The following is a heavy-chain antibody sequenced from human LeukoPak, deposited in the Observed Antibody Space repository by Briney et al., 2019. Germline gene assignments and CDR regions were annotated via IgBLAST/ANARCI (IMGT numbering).Heavy chain of an antibody. V-gene: IGHV4-61*02. Sequence: QPSQTLSLTCTVSGGSISSGSYYWSWIRQPAGKGLEWIGRIYTSGSTNYNPSLKSQVTISVDTSKNQFSLKLSSVTAADTAVYYCARDLGGYGGYRYWGQGTLVTVSS. CDR3: ARDLGGYGGYRY. J-gene: IGHJ4*02. CDR1: GGSISSGSYY. D-gene: IGHD4-17*01. CDR2: IYTSGST.